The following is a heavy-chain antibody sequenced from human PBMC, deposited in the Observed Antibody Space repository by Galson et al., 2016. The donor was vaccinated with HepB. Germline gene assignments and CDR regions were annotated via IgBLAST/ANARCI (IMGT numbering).Heavy chain of an antibody. Sequence: SLRLSCAASGFTFSNYWMHWVRQGPGKGLVWVSRIKSDGSYTNYADSVKGRFTISRDNSKNTLYLQMNSLRAEDTAVYYCARDDDYVWGTYRYTRTVPQYYFDYWGQGTLVTVSS. CDR2: IKSDGSYT. CDR1: GFTFSNYW. D-gene: IGHD3-16*02. CDR3: ARDDDYVWGTYRYTRTVPQYYFDY. V-gene: IGHV3-74*01. J-gene: IGHJ4*02.